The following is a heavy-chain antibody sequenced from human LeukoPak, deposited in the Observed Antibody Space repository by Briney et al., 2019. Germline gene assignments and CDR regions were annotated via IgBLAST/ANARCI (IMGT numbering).Heavy chain of an antibody. CDR1: GFSLRTYA. D-gene: IGHD2-2*01. Sequence: GGSLRLSCAASGFSLRTYAMNWVRQVPGKGLEWVSSIGGSDDTTYYADSVKGRFTISSDLSTNTVSLQMTSLRAEDTAVYFCAKGLVVNDNYFDNWGQGTLVTVSS. V-gene: IGHV3-23*01. J-gene: IGHJ4*02. CDR2: IGGSDDTT. CDR3: AKGLVVNDNYFDN.